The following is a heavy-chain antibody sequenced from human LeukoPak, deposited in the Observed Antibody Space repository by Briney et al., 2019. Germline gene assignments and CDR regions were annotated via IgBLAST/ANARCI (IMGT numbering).Heavy chain of an antibody. CDR1: GFTFSSYA. V-gene: IGHV3-23*01. D-gene: IGHD2-15*01. CDR3: AKGGVVHAFDM. J-gene: IGHJ3*02. Sequence: GGSLRLSCAASGFTFSSYAMSWVRQAPGKGLEWVSAINGNGGSTYYADSVKGRFTISRDNSKNTLYLQMNRLRAEDTAVYYCAKGGVVHAFDMWGQGTMVTVSS. CDR2: INGNGGST.